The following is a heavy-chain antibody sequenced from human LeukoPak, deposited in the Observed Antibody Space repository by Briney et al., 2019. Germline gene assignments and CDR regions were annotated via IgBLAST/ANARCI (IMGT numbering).Heavy chain of an antibody. Sequence: ASVKVSCKASGYTFTAYYIHWVRQAPGQGLEWMGWINPNTGGTNFAQRFQGRVTMTRDTSISTAYMELSRLTSDDTAVYYCAKGDIYFDYWGQGTLVTVSS. CDR2: INPNTGGT. V-gene: IGHV1-2*02. CDR3: AKGDIYFDY. J-gene: IGHJ4*02. CDR1: GYTFTAYY.